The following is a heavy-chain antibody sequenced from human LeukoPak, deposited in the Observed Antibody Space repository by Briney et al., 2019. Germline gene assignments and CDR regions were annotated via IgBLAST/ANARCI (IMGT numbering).Heavy chain of an antibody. J-gene: IGHJ4*02. CDR2: IYSGGSK. CDR1: GFTVSSNY. Sequence: GGSLRLSCAASGFTVSSNYMSWVRQAPGKGLGWVSVIYSGGSKYYSDSVKGRFTISRDNSKNTLYLQMNSLRAEDTAVYYCARVKAFTIFDYWGQGTLVTVSS. CDR3: ARVKAFTIFDY. D-gene: IGHD3-9*01. V-gene: IGHV3-66*01.